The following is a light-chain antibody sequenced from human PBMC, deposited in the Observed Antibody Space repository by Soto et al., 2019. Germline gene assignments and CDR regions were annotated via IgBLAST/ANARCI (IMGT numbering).Light chain of an antibody. CDR3: AAWDDSLGGL. J-gene: IGLJ3*02. V-gene: IGLV1-47*01. CDR2: NNN. Sequence: QSVLTQPPSASGTPGQRVTISCSGGSSNIGRNYVYWFQQLPGTAPKLLIYNNNQRPSGVPDRFSGSKSGTSASLATSGLRSDDEADYYCAAWDDSLGGLFGGGTKLTVL. CDR1: SSNIGRNY.